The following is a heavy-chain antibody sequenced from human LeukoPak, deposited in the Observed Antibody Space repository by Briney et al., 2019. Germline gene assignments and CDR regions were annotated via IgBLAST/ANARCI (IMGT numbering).Heavy chain of an antibody. CDR2: VYYSGST. CDR3: SRDATGDH. V-gene: IGHV4-59*01. J-gene: IGHJ4*02. Sequence: SETLSLTCTVSGGCFSSYYWSWIRQPPGKGLEWIGYVYYSGSTNYNPSLKSRVTISVDTSKNQFSLKVTSVTAADTAVYYCSRDATGDHWGQGTLVSVSS. CDR1: GGCFSSYY.